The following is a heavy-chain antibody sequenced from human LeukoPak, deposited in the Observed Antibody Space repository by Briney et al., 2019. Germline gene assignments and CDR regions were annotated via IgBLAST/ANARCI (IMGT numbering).Heavy chain of an antibody. V-gene: IGHV1-2*02. J-gene: IGHJ4*02. CDR2: INPNSGGQ. Sequence: ASVKLSCKASGYTFPGYYLHWVRQAPAQGLVWMGWINPNSGGQKFERKFQGRVTMTRDTSISTAYMELSRLRSDDTAVYYCARDGGEVGYGYWGQGTLVTVSS. CDR3: ARDGGEVGYGY. CDR1: GYTFPGYY. D-gene: IGHD3-10*01.